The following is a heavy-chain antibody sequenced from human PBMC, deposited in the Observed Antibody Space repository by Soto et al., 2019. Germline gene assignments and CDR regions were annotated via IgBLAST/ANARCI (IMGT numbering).Heavy chain of an antibody. Sequence: QITLKESGPTLVKPTQTLTLTCTFSGFSFSTSAVGVGWIRQPPGKALEWLALIYWDDDKRYSPSLKSRLTITKDTSRNQXXXXXTNMDPVDTATXYCAHVYWAASGTRYYFDYWGQGTLVTVSS. J-gene: IGHJ4*02. V-gene: IGHV2-5*02. D-gene: IGHD6-13*01. CDR1: GFSFSTSAVG. CDR2: IYWDDDK. CDR3: AHVYWAASGTRYYFDY.